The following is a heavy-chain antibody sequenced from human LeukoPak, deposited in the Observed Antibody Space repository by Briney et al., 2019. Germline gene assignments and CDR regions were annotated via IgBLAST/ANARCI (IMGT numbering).Heavy chain of an antibody. CDR1: GFTFSTYG. D-gene: IGHD3-10*01. CDR2: IWYDGSNK. CDR3: ARVSGPSDV. Sequence: GGSLRLSCAASGFTFSTYGMHWVRQAPGKGLEWVAVIWYDGSNKYYGDSVKGRFTISRDNSKDTLYLQMNSLRAEDTAVYYCARVSGPSDVWGQGTMVTVSS. J-gene: IGHJ3*01. V-gene: IGHV3-33*01.